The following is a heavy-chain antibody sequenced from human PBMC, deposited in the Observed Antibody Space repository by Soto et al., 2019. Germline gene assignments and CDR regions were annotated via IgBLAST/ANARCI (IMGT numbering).Heavy chain of an antibody. J-gene: IGHJ4*02. V-gene: IGHV4-31*02. CDR1: GGSISSGGYY. CDR3: ARATYYDFWSGYYRAYYFDY. D-gene: IGHD3-3*01. Sequence: PSETVSLTXTVSGGSISSGGYYWSWIRQHPGKGLEWIGYIYYSGSTYYNPSLKSRVTISVDTSKNQFSLKLSSVTAADTAVYYCARATYYDFWSGYYRAYYFDYWGQGTLVTVSS. CDR2: IYYSGST.